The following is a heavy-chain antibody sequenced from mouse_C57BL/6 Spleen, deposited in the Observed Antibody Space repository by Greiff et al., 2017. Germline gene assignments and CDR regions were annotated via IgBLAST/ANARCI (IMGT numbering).Heavy chain of an antibody. V-gene: IGHV1-64*01. J-gene: IGHJ3*01. CDR1: GYTFTSYW. CDR2: IHPNSGST. CDR3: ARLLRIRFPY. Sequence: MQLQQPGAELVKPGASVKLSCKASGYTFTSYWMHWVKQRPGQGLEWIGMIHPNSGSTNYNEKFKSKATLTVDKSSSTAYMQLSSLTSEDSAVYYCARLLRIRFPYWGQGTLVTVSA. D-gene: IGHD1-1*01.